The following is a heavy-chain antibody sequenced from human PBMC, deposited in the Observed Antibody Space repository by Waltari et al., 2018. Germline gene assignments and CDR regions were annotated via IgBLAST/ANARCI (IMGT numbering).Heavy chain of an antibody. CDR3: ANRGVGNYFKYFRL. CDR2: IYSSGDV. CDR1: GEPISDDVSRWPY. J-gene: IGHJ1*01. V-gene: IGHV4-61*02. D-gene: IGHD1-7*01. Sequence: QVQLQESGPGLVKPTHTLSLTCTVSGEPISDDVSRWPYWTWIRPSAGKRLEWIGHIYSSGDVDYNPARWSRVTISLDTPKSHFTLKLTSVTAADTAVYYCANRGVGNYFKYFRLWSPGTLVTVSS.